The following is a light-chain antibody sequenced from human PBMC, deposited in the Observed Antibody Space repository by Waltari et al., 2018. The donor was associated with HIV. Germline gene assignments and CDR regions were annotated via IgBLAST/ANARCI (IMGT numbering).Light chain of an antibody. V-gene: IGKV2-28*01. Sequence: DFVMPQSPLSLPVTPGEPASIPFKSSQSLLHSTNKNYLDWYLQKPGQSPQLLIYLGSNRASGVPDRFSGSGSGTDFTLKISRVEAEDVGVYYCMQALQTITFGQGTRLEIK. CDR2: LGS. CDR1: QSLLHSTNKNY. CDR3: MQALQTIT. J-gene: IGKJ5*01.